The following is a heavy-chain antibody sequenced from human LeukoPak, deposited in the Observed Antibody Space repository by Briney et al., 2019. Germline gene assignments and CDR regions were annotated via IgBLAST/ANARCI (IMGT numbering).Heavy chain of an antibody. CDR1: GFSFHSYV. V-gene: IGHV3-23*01. CDR3: ARRTTSRAFGY. CDR2: ISDSGDST. J-gene: IGHJ4*02. Sequence: SGGSLRLSCVVSGFSFHSYVMTWVRQAPEKGLEWVSSISDSGDSTYAADSVKGRFTISRDNSKNTLYLHMNSLRVEDTARYFCARRTTSRAFGYWGQGTLVTVSS. D-gene: IGHD1-1*01.